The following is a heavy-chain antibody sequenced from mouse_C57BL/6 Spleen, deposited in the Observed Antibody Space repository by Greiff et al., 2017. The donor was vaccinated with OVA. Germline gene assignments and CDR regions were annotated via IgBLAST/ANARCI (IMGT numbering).Heavy chain of an antibody. V-gene: IGHV3-6*01. Sequence: EVHLKESGPGLVKPSQSLSLTCSVTGYSITSGYYWNWIRQFPGNKLEWMGYISYDGSNNYNPSLKNRISITRDTSKNQFFLKLNSVTTEDTATYYCARGGYGSSYDYYAMDYWGQGTSVTVSS. CDR1: GYSITSGYY. J-gene: IGHJ4*01. D-gene: IGHD1-1*01. CDR3: ARGGYGSSYDYYAMDY. CDR2: ISYDGSN.